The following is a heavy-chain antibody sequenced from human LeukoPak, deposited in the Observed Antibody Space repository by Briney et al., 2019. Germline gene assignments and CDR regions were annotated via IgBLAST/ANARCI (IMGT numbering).Heavy chain of an antibody. CDR1: GGSISSYY. D-gene: IGHD2-15*01. V-gene: IGHV4-59*01. CDR3: ARGPNGWWLRDGYYYYMDV. Sequence: SKTLSLTCTVSGGSISSYYWSWIRQPPGKGLEWIGYIYYSGSTNYNPSLKSRVTISVDTSKNQFSLKLSSVTAADTAVYYCARGPNGWWLRDGYYYYMDVWGKGPRSPSP. CDR2: IYYSGST. J-gene: IGHJ6*03.